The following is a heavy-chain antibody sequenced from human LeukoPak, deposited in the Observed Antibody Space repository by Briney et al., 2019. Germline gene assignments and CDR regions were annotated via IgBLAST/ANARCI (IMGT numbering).Heavy chain of an antibody. D-gene: IGHD3-10*01. Sequence: GTLRLYCNATGLTFYSEGMKWLRQAAAIEMKWVSSISGGSEDTYYADSVNGRFTISRDNSKSTLYLQMNSLRAEDTAVYYCARTIAQYYNSWLYFYFGLDVWGKGPTVTVSS. J-gene: IGHJ6*04. CDR3: ARTIAQYYNSWLYFYFGLDV. CDR1: GLTFYSEG. CDR2: ISGGSEDT. V-gene: IGHV3-23*01.